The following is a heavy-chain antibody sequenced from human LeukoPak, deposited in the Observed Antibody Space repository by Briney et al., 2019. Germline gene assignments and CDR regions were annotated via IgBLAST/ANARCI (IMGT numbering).Heavy chain of an antibody. Sequence: GGSLRLSCAASGFTFSDYALGWVRQAPGRGLEWVATLSGSGAGTYYSDSVQGRFTISRDNSKNTLYLQMNSLRAEDTAVYYCARRDLTVAVVAATENFQHWGQGTLVTVSS. CDR3: ARRDLTVAVVAATENFQH. D-gene: IGHD2-15*01. CDR2: LSGSGAGT. V-gene: IGHV3-23*01. J-gene: IGHJ1*01. CDR1: GFTFSDYA.